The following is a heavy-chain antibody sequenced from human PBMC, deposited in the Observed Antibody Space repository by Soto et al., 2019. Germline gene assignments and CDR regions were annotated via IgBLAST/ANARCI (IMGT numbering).Heavy chain of an antibody. CDR3: ARSRYTSGWWTPPFDY. CDR1: GGSISSYY. CDR2: IYYSGST. D-gene: IGHD6-19*01. J-gene: IGHJ4*02. Sequence: QVQLQESGPGLVKPSESLSLTCAVSGGSISSYYWSWIRQPPGKGLEWIGYIYYSGSTNYNPSLKSRVTISVDTSKNQFSLKPTSVTAADMAVYYCARSRYTSGWWTPPFDYWGQGTLVTVSS. V-gene: IGHV4-59*01.